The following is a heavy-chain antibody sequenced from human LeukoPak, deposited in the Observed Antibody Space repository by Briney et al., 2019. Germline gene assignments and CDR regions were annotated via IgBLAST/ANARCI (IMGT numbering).Heavy chain of an antibody. D-gene: IGHD1-26*01. J-gene: IGHJ3*02. Sequence: SETLSLTCTVSGYSISSGYYWGWIRQPPGKGLEWIGSIYHSGSTYYNPSLKSRVTISVDTSKNQFSLKLSSVTAADTAVYYCARIEWELLIEAFDTWGQGTMVTVSS. V-gene: IGHV4-38-2*02. CDR1: GYSISSGYY. CDR2: IYHSGST. CDR3: ARIEWELLIEAFDT.